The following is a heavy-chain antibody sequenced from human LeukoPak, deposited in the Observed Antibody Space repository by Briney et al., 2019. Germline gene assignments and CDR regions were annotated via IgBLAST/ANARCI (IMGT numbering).Heavy chain of an antibody. CDR2: IYYSGST. D-gene: IGHD2-15*01. CDR1: GGSISSSSFY. V-gene: IGHV4-39*01. CDR3: ASAYCSGGTCYGPFAS. Sequence: SETLSLTCTVSGGSISSSSFYWGWIRQPPGKGLEWIGAIYYSGSTYLNPSLKSRVIISVDTSKNQFSLNLNSVTPEDTAVYYCASAYCSGGTCYGPFASWGQGTLVTVSS. J-gene: IGHJ5*01.